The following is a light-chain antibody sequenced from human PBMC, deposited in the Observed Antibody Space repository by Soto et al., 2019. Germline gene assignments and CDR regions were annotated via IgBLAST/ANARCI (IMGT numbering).Light chain of an antibody. CDR2: DAS. V-gene: IGKV1-5*01. CDR3: QQSFTTPLT. Sequence: DIQMTQSPSTLSGSVGDRVTISCRASQTISSWLAWYQQKPGKAPKLLIYDASSLESGVPSRFSGSGSGTDFNLTINSLQPEDFATYFCQQSFTTPLTFGGGTKVDI. J-gene: IGKJ4*01. CDR1: QTISSW.